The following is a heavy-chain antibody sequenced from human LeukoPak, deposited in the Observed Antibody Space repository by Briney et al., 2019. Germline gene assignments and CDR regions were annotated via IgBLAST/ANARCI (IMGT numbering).Heavy chain of an antibody. V-gene: IGHV3-9*01. CDR1: GFTFDDYA. CDR3: AEDNYYDSSGPFDY. Sequence: PGGSLRPSCAASGFTFDDYAMHWVRQAPGKGLEWVSGISWNSGSIGYADSVKGRFTISRDNAKNSLYLQMNSLRAEDTALYYCAEDNYYDSSGPFDYWGQGTLVTVSS. J-gene: IGHJ4*02. CDR2: ISWNSGSI. D-gene: IGHD3-22*01.